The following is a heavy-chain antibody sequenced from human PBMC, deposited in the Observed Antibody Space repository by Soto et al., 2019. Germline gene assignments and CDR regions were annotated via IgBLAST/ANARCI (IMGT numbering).Heavy chain of an antibody. CDR3: AKGGSSWYNWFDP. J-gene: IGHJ5*02. V-gene: IGHV3-23*01. Sequence: EVQLLESGGGLVQPGGSLRLSCAASGFTFSSYAMIWVRQAPGKGLYLVSAISGSGGATYYSDSVKGRFTISRDNSRSTLPLQMDSLRADDTAAYYCAKGGSSWYNWFDPWGQGTLVTVSS. CDR2: ISGSGGAT. D-gene: IGHD6-13*01. CDR1: GFTFSSYA.